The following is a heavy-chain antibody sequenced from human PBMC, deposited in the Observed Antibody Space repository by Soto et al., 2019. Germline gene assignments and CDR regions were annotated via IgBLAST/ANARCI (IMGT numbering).Heavy chain of an antibody. J-gene: IGHJ6*02. D-gene: IGHD3-10*01. V-gene: IGHV3-48*02. CDR1: GFSFSSYS. Sequence: EVQLVESGGGLVQPGGSLRLSCAASGFSFSSYSMNWVRQAPGKGLEYVSYISSSSSTIYYADSVKGRFTISRDNAKNALYLQMNSLRDEDMDVYYCERDSGDEYGIDVWGQGTTVTVSS. CDR3: ERDSGDEYGIDV. CDR2: ISSSSSTI.